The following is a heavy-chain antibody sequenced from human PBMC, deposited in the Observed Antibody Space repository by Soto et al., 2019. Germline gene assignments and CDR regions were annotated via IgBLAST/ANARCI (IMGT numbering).Heavy chain of an antibody. Sequence: ASVKVSCKASGYTFTGYYMHWVRQAPGQGLEWMGWISAYNGNTNYAQKLQGRVTMTTDTSTSTAYMEPRSLRSDDTAVYYCARDVGGTTYPYYMDVWGKGTTVTVSS. CDR1: GYTFTGYY. CDR3: ARDVGGTTYPYYMDV. D-gene: IGHD1-7*01. CDR2: ISAYNGNT. J-gene: IGHJ6*03. V-gene: IGHV1-18*04.